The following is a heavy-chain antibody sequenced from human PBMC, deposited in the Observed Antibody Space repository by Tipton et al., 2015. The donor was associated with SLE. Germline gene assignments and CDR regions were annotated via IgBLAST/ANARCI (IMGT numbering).Heavy chain of an antibody. V-gene: IGHV3-9*01. D-gene: IGHD3-3*01. CDR3: AKDISHDFWSGYYCYFDY. CDR2: FSWNSGSI. J-gene: IGHJ4*02. CDR1: GFTFDDYA. Sequence: SLRLSCAASGFTFDDYAMHWARQAPGKGLEWVSGFSWNSGSIGYADSVKGRFTISRDNAKNSLYLQMNSLRAEDTALYYCAKDISHDFWSGYYCYFDYWGQGTLVTVSS.